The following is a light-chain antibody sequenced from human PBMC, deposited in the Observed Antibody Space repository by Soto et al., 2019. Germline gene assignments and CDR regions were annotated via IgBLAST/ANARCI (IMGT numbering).Light chain of an antibody. CDR1: QTISSW. CDR3: QHYNSYSEA. Sequence: DIQMTQSPSTLSGSVGDRVTITCRASQTISSWLAWYQQIPGKAPKLLIYKASTLKSGVPSRFSGSGSGTEFTLTISSLQPDEFATYYCQHYNSYSEAFGQGTKVELK. V-gene: IGKV1-5*03. CDR2: KAS. J-gene: IGKJ1*01.